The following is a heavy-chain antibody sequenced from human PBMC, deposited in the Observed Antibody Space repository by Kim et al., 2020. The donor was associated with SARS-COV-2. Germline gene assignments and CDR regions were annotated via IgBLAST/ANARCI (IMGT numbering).Heavy chain of an antibody. Sequence: GGSLRLSCAASGFSFSNYWMSWVRQAPGKGLEWVANIKEDGSAKYYVDSVKGRFTISRDNAKNSLYLQMDSLRAEDTAVYYCATHPLMTTILVDPDVWGQGTTVTVSS. CDR3: ATHPLMTTILVDPDV. CDR1: GFSFSNYW. V-gene: IGHV3-7*01. D-gene: IGHD3-3*01. J-gene: IGHJ6*02. CDR2: IKEDGSAK.